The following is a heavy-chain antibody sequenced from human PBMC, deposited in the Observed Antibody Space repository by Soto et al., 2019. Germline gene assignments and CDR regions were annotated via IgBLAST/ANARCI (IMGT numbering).Heavy chain of an antibody. J-gene: IGHJ4*02. D-gene: IGHD3-22*01. CDR3: ARGRRQTYYYDSSGYYPRLYYFDY. CDR2: INHSGST. Sequence: SETLSLTCAVYGGSFSGYYWSWIRQPPGKGLEWIGEINHSGSTNYNPSLKSRVTISVDTSKNQFSLKLSSVTAADTAVYYCARGRRQTYYYDSSGYYPRLYYFDYWGQGTLVTVSS. V-gene: IGHV4-34*01. CDR1: GGSFSGYY.